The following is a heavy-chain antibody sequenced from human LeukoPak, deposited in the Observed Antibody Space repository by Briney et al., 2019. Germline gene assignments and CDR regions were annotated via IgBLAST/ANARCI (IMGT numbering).Heavy chain of an antibody. Sequence: PGGSLRLSCAASGFTFSDYYMSWICQAPGKGLEWVSYISSSGSTIYYADSVKGRFTISRDNAKNSLYLQMNSLRAEDTAVYYCARDLTPKYSGYEFDYWGQGTLVTVSS. CDR1: GFTFSDYY. V-gene: IGHV3-11*01. J-gene: IGHJ4*02. D-gene: IGHD5-12*01. CDR2: ISSSGSTI. CDR3: ARDLTPKYSGYEFDY.